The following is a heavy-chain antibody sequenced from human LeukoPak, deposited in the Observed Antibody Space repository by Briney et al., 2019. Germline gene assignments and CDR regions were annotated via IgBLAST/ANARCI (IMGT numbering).Heavy chain of an antibody. CDR3: ARGTPGLREWSDP. CDR2: IYYSGST. V-gene: IGHV4-39*01. Sequence: SETLSLTCTVSGGSISSSSYYWGWIRQPPGKGLEWIGSIYYSGSTYYNPSLKSRVTISVDTSKNQFSLKLSSVTAADTAVYYCARGTPGLREWSDPWGQGTLVTVSS. J-gene: IGHJ5*02. CDR1: GGSISSSSYY. D-gene: IGHD1-26*01.